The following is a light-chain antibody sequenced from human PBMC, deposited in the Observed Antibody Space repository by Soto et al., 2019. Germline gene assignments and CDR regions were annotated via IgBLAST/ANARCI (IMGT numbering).Light chain of an antibody. CDR1: SSDVGGYNY. CDR2: EVS. CDR3: SSYTRSISLV. J-gene: IGLJ2*01. Sequence: QSVLTQPASVSGSPGQSITISCTGTSSDVGGYNYVFWYQQHPGKAPKLMIYEVSHRPSGVSNRFSGSKSGNTASLTISGLQAEDEADYYCSSYTRSISLVFGGGTKLTVL. V-gene: IGLV2-14*01.